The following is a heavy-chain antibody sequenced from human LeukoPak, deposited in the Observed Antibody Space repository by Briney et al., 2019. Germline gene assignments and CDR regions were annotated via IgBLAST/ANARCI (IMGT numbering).Heavy chain of an antibody. CDR1: GGSFSGYY. CDR2: INHSGST. CDR3: AREGSVSTMLDY. V-gene: IGHV4-34*01. D-gene: IGHD4/OR15-4a*01. Sequence: PSETLSLTCAVYGGSFSGYYWSWIRQPPGKGLEWIGEINHSGSTNYNPSLKSRVTISVDTSKNQFSLKLSSVTAADTAVYYCAREGSVSTMLDYWGQGTLVTVSS. J-gene: IGHJ4*02.